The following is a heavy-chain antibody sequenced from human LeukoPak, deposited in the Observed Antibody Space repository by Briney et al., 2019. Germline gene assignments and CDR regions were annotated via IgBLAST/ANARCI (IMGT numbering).Heavy chain of an antibody. CDR1: SGSISSSSYY. Sequence: SETLSLTCTVSSGSISSSSYYWSWIRQPPGKGLEWIGSIYYSGSTYYNPSLKSRVTISVDTSKNQFSLKLSSVIAADTAVYYCARDLRVDTAMESYYYMDVWGKGTTVTVSS. CDR3: ARDLRVDTAMESYYYMDV. CDR2: IYYSGST. D-gene: IGHD5-18*01. J-gene: IGHJ6*03. V-gene: IGHV4-39*07.